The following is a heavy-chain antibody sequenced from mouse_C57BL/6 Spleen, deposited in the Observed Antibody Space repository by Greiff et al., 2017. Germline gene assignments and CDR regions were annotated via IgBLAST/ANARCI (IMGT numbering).Heavy chain of an antibody. Sequence: QVQLKQPGAELVQPGASVKLSCKASGYTFTSYWMHWVKQRPGQGLEWIGMIHPNSGSTNYNEKFKSKARLTVDTSSSTAYMQLSSLTAEESAVYYCGSQVGGDWFAYWGQGTLVTVSA. CDR1: GYTFTSYW. V-gene: IGHV1-64*01. J-gene: IGHJ3*01. CDR3: GSQVGGDWFAY. D-gene: IGHD4-1*02. CDR2: IHPNSGST.